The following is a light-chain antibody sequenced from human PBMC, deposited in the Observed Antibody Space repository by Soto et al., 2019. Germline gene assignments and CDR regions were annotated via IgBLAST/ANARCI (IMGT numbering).Light chain of an antibody. CDR3: HQRSSSLT. Sequence: EIVLTQSPATLYFSPGETATLSCRASQSVGNYLAWHQQRPGQAPRLLIFDTSHRAPGVPSRFSGSGSGTDFSLTISSLQPEDFAVYYCHQRSSSLTFGGGTKV. V-gene: IGKV3-11*01. CDR2: DTS. CDR1: QSVGNY. J-gene: IGKJ4*01.